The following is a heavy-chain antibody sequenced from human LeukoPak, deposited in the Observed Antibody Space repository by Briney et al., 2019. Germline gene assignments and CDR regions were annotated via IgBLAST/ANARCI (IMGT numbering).Heavy chain of an antibody. D-gene: IGHD3-10*01. CDR2: IYSGGST. CDR1: GFTVSSNY. V-gene: IGHV3-53*01. CDR3: ATRHSYGSGSFDY. Sequence: GGSLRLSCAASGFTVSSNYMRWVRQAPGKGLEWVSVIYSGGSTYHADPVKGGFTISRDNSKNTLYLQMNSLRAGDTAVYYCATRHSYGSGSFDYWGQGTLVTASS. J-gene: IGHJ4*02.